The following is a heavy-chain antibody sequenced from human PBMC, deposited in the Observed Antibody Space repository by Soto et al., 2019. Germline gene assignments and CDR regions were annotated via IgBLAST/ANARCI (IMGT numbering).Heavy chain of an antibody. CDR2: TYYRSKWYN. D-gene: IGHD7-27*01. Sequence: QSQTLSLTCVISGDSVSSNSAAWNWIRQSPSRGLEWLGRTYYRSKWYNDYAVSVKSRITINPDTSKNQFSLQLNSVTPEDTAVYYCARGTGVTGDLVFDYWGQGTLVTVSS. V-gene: IGHV6-1*01. J-gene: IGHJ4*02. CDR3: ARGTGVTGDLVFDY. CDR1: GDSVSSNSAA.